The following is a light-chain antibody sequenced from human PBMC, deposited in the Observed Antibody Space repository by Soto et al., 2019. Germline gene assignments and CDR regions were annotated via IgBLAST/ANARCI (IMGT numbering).Light chain of an antibody. J-gene: IGKJ1*01. CDR3: QQYGSSPPT. Sequence: EIVLTQSPVTLSLSPRERATLSCRASQSVSNNYLAWYQQKPGQAPRLLIYGASSRATGIPDRFSGSGSGTDFTLTINRLEPEDFALYYCQQYGSSPPTFGQGTKVDIK. CDR1: QSVSNNY. CDR2: GAS. V-gene: IGKV3-20*01.